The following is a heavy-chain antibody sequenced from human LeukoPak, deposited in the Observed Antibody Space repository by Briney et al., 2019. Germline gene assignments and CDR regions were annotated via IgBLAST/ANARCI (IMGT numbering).Heavy chain of an antibody. J-gene: IGHJ4*02. CDR3: AKEGRGNAVDY. CDR2: ISGSSGGT. Sequence: GGSLRLSCAASGFTFSSYGMSWVRQAPGKGLEWVSSISGSSGGTYYADSVKGRFTISGDNSKDTLYLQMNSLRAEDTAVYYCAKEGRGNAVDYWGQGTLVTVSS. CDR1: GFTFSSYG. V-gene: IGHV3-23*01. D-gene: IGHD1-1*01.